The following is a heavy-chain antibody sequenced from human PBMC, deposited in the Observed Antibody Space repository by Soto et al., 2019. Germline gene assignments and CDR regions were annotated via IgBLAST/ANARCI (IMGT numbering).Heavy chain of an antibody. V-gene: IGHV4-34*01. D-gene: IGHD6-13*01. J-gene: IGHJ4*02. CDR3: ARGRDSSSWFLASPADY. CDR1: GGSFRGYF. CDR2: INHRRDV. Sequence: LPETLSLTCALTGGSFRGYFWNWIRQPPGRGRDWIGEINHRRDVNYNPSLKSRLTMSIDMSKSQFSLNLRSVTAADTAVYYCARGRDSSSWFLASPADYCGQGILVT.